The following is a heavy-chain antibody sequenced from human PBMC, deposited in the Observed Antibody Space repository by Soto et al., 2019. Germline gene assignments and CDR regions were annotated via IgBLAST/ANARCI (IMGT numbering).Heavy chain of an antibody. CDR2: IYYSGGT. CDR1: GGSISSYY. J-gene: IGHJ4*02. CDR3: KRCVIYYYDRSGFYDY. V-gene: IGHV4-59*01. D-gene: IGHD3-22*01. Sequence: PSETLSLTCTVSGGSISSYYWSWIRQPPGKGLEWIGYIYYSGGTNYNPSLKSRVTISVDTSKNQFSLKLTSVTAADTAVYFCKRCVIYYYDRSGFYDYWGQGSLVTV.